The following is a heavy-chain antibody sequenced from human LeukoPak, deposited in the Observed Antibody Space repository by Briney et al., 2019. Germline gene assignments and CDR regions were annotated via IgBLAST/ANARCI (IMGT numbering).Heavy chain of an antibody. D-gene: IGHD3-22*01. Sequence: GASVKVSCKASGYTFTGYRIHWVRQAPGQGLQRMGSINPNSDDTNYAQKFRGRVTMTRDTSISTVYMDLSSLTSDDTAVYYCAKGRSDGSTYYPMFDCWGQGTLVTVSS. V-gene: IGHV1-2*02. CDR2: INPNSDDT. J-gene: IGHJ4*02. CDR1: GYTFTGYR. CDR3: AKGRSDGSTYYPMFDC.